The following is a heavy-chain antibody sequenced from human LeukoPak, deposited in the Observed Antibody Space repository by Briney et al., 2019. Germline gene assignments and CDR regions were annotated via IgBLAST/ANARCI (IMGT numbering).Heavy chain of an antibody. CDR2: LSGSGGTT. Sequence: GGTLRLSCSASGFTFSSYGMSWVRQAPGKGLEWVSGLSGSGGTTYYVDSVKGRFTISRDNSKNTLYLQMNSLRAEDTAVYYCTKEGLPSGSSWSAWFDPWGQGTLVTVSS. J-gene: IGHJ5*02. CDR3: TKEGLPSGSSWSAWFDP. V-gene: IGHV3-23*01. D-gene: IGHD3-10*01. CDR1: GFTFSSYG.